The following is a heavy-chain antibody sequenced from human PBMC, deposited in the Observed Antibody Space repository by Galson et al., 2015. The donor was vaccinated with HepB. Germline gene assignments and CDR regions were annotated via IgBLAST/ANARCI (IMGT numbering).Heavy chain of an antibody. CDR1: GGSISSYY. CDR2: IYYSGST. CDR3: ARAWMTGREDPNWFDP. D-gene: IGHD1-1*01. J-gene: IGHJ5*02. V-gene: IGHV4-59*01. Sequence: ETLSLTCTVSGGSISSYYWSWIRQPPGKGLEWIGYIYYSGSTNYNPSLKSRVTISVDTSKNQFSLKLSSVTAADTAVYYCARAWMTGREDPNWFDPWGQGTLVTVSS.